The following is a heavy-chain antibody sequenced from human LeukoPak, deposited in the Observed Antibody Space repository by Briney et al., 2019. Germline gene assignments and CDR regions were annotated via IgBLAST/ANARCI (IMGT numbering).Heavy chain of an antibody. J-gene: IGHJ5*02. Sequence: ASVKVSCKASGYTLTSYYMHWVRQAPGQGLEWMGIINPSGGSTSYAQEFQGRVTMTRDTSTSTVYMELSSLRSEDTAVYYCARDPNPYSYGFVTRYWFDPWGQGTLVTVSS. CDR3: ARDPNPYSYGFVTRYWFDP. V-gene: IGHV1-46*01. D-gene: IGHD5-18*01. CDR1: GYTLTSYY. CDR2: INPSGGST.